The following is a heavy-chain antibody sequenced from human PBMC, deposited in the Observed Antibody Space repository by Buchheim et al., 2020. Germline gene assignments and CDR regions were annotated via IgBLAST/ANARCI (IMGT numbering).Heavy chain of an antibody. Sequence: EVQLLESGGGLVQPGGSLRLSCAASGFTFSSYAMSWVRQAPGKGLEWVSAISGSGGSTYYADSVKGRFTISRDNSQNTLYLQMNSLRAEDTAVYYCAKGQEYYDFWSGSPRDYYYYGMDVWGQGTT. V-gene: IGHV3-23*01. CDR2: ISGSGGST. CDR3: AKGQEYYDFWSGSPRDYYYYGMDV. CDR1: GFTFSSYA. J-gene: IGHJ6*02. D-gene: IGHD3-3*01.